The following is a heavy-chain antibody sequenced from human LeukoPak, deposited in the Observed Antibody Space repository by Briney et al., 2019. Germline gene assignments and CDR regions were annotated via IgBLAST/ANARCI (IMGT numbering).Heavy chain of an antibody. CDR2: IYTSGTI. Sequence: SETLSLTCTVSGGSISNYYWSWIRQPAGKGLEWIGRIYTSGTINYNPSLKSRVTISVDTSKNQFSLKLSSVTAADTAVYYCARGHRAFYDSDYYYMDVWGKGTTVTVSS. CDR1: GGSISNYY. J-gene: IGHJ6*03. V-gene: IGHV4-4*07. D-gene: IGHD5/OR15-5a*01. CDR3: ARGHRAFYDSDYYYMDV.